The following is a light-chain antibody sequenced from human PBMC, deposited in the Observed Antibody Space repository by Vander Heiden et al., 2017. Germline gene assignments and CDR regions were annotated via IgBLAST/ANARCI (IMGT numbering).Light chain of an antibody. CDR1: QSVSSH. J-gene: IGKJ4*01. CDR3: QQYNNWPPLT. CDR2: GAS. V-gene: IGKV3D-15*01. Sequence: SPPPLSVSPPHTSTLSSTPSQSVSSHLAWYQQKPGQAPRLLIYGASTRATGIPARFSGSGSGTEFTLTISSLQSEDFALYYCQQYNNWPPLTFGGGTKVEIK.